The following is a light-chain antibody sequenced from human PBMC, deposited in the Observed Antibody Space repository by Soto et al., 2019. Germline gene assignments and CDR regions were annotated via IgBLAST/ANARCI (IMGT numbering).Light chain of an antibody. V-gene: IGKV3-20*01. CDR3: QQYGSSGT. Sequence: IMLTQSPATLSLTPGERATLSCRASQSVSRYLAWYQQKPGQAPRLLIYGASNRATGIPDRFSGSGSGTDFTLTISRLEPEDFAVYYCQQYGSSGTFGQGTKV. CDR1: QSVSRY. CDR2: GAS. J-gene: IGKJ1*01.